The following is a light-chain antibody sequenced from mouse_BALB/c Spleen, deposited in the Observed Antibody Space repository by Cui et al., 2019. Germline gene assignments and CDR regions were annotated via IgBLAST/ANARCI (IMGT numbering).Light chain of an antibody. CDR2: AAT. CDR1: QSIGNW. CDR3: QQRYSTPLT. Sequence: EIQMTQSPASQSAALGESVTITCLASQSIGNWLAWYQQKPRKSPQLLIYAATSLADGVPSRFSGSGSGTKFSFKISSLQAEDFVSYYCQQRYSTPLTFGGGTKLEIK. V-gene: IGKV12-98*01. J-gene: IGKJ2*01.